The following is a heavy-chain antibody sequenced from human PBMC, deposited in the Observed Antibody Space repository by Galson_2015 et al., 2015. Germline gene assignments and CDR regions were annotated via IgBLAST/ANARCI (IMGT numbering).Heavy chain of an antibody. J-gene: IGHJ4*02. Sequence: SLRLSCAASGFTFSSYTMNWVRQAPGKGLEWVSYISGSGSTIYYADSVKGRFTISRDNAKNSLYLQMNSLRDEDTAVYYCARERHSGNYDWFDYWGQGTLVTVSS. CDR3: ARERHSGNYDWFDY. CDR1: GFTFSSYT. CDR2: ISGSGSTI. V-gene: IGHV3-48*02. D-gene: IGHD1-26*01.